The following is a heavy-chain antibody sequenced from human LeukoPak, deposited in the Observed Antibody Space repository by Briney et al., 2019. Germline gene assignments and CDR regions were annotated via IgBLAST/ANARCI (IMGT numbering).Heavy chain of an antibody. CDR1: GFTFSSYI. Sequence: PGGSLRLSCAASGFTFSSYIMNWVRQAPGKGLEWVSSISSSSSYIYYADSVKGRFTISRDNAKNSLYLQMNSLRAEDTAVYYCAKDLRRYSSGWFDIDYWGQGTLVTVSS. V-gene: IGHV3-21*01. CDR3: AKDLRRYSSGWFDIDY. D-gene: IGHD6-19*01. J-gene: IGHJ4*02. CDR2: ISSSSSYI.